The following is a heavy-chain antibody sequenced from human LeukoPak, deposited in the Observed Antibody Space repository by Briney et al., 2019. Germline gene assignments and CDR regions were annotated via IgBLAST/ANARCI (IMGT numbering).Heavy chain of an antibody. CDR3: APDTVTTIFDY. CDR2: ISSSGGST. Sequence: GGSLRLSCAASGFTFSSYAMSWVRQAPGKGLEWVSAISSSGGSTYYTDSVKGRFTISRDNSKNTLYLQMNSLRAEDTAVYYCAPDTVTTIFDYWGQGTLVTVSS. V-gene: IGHV3-23*01. D-gene: IGHD4-17*01. CDR1: GFTFSSYA. J-gene: IGHJ4*02.